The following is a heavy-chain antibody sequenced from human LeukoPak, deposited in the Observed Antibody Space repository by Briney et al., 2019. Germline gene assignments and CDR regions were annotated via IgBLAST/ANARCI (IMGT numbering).Heavy chain of an antibody. Sequence: SETLSLTCTVSGSSISSYYWSWIRQPAGKGLEWIGRIYTSGSTNYNPSLKNRVTMSVDTSKNQFSLKLSSVTAADTAVYYCARDVSGSYYLLGWFDPWGQGTLVTVSS. CDR2: IYTSGST. CDR3: ARDVSGSYYLLGWFDP. V-gene: IGHV4-4*07. D-gene: IGHD1-26*01. CDR1: GSSISSYY. J-gene: IGHJ5*02.